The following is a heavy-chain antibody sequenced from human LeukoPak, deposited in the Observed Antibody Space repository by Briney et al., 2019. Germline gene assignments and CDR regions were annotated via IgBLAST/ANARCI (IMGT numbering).Heavy chain of an antibody. CDR2: IFHSGTT. D-gene: IGHD1-14*01. CDR1: DYSITSGYL. Sequence: PSETLSLTCTVSDYSITSGYLWAWIRQPPGKGLEWIACIFHSGTTYYNPSLRSRVTLSVDTSKNQFSLKLSSVTAADTAMYYCVRDRNYFFDYWGQGTLVAVSS. CDR3: VRDRNYFFDY. J-gene: IGHJ4*02. V-gene: IGHV4-38-2*02.